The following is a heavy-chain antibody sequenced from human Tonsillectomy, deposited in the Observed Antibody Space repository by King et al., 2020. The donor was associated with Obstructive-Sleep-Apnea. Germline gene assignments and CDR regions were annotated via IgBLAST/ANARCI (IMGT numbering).Heavy chain of an antibody. Sequence: VQLVESGGGLVQPGGSLRLSCAASRFTFSKYWMHWVRQAPGKGLVWVSRINTDGSGTSYADSVKGRFTISRDNAKNTLYLQMNSLRAEDTAAYYCARGVGYGMDVWGQGTTVTVSS. CDR3: ARGVGYGMDV. CDR2: INTDGSGT. J-gene: IGHJ6*02. V-gene: IGHV3-74*01. CDR1: RFTFSKYW. D-gene: IGHD1-26*01.